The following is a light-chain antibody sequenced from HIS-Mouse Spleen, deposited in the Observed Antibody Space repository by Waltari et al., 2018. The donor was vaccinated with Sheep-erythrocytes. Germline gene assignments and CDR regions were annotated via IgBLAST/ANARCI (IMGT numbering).Light chain of an antibody. CDR3: QQGYSTPPT. CDR1: LSISRY. J-gene: IGKJ4*01. CDR2: AAS. V-gene: IGKV1-39*01. Sequence: DIQMTQSPSSLSASVGDRVTITCRASLSISRYLHWYQQKPVKAPKLLIYAASSLQSGVPSRFSGSGSATDFTLTISSLQPEDCTTYDCQQGYSTPPTFGGGTKVEVK.